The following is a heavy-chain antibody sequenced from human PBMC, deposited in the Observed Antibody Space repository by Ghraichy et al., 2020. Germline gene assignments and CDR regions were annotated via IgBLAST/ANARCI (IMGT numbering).Heavy chain of an antibody. CDR2: IYYSGST. CDR3: ARHSFVARSFDY. D-gene: IGHD2-15*01. J-gene: IGHJ4*02. Sequence: SETLSLTCTVSGGSISNSSYYWGWIRQPPGKGLEWIGSIYYSGSTYYNPSLKSRVTISVDTSKNQFSLKLSSVTAADTAVYYCARHSFVARSFDYWGQGTLVTVSS. CDR1: GGSISNSSYY. V-gene: IGHV4-39*01.